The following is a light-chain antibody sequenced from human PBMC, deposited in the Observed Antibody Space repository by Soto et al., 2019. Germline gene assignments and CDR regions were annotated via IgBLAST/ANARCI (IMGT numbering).Light chain of an antibody. V-gene: IGKV3-20*01. J-gene: IGKJ1*01. Sequence: EIVLTPSPGTLSFSPGEISTLSCTASQSVSSSYLAWYQQKPGQAPRLLIYGASSRATGIPDRFSGSGSGTDFTLTISRLEPEDFAVYYCQQYGSSPWTFGQGTKVDIK. CDR1: QSVSSSY. CDR3: QQYGSSPWT. CDR2: GAS.